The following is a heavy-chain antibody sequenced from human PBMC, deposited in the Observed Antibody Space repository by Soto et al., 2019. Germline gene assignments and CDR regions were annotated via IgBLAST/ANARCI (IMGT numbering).Heavy chain of an antibody. J-gene: IGHJ3*02. D-gene: IGHD3-10*01. Sequence: SETLSLTCTVSGGSISSYYWSWIRQPPGKGLEWIGYIYYSGSTNYNPSLKSRVTISVDTSKNQFSLKLSSVTAADTAVYYCARDTTMVRDAADAFDIWGQGTMVTVSS. V-gene: IGHV4-59*01. CDR3: ARDTTMVRDAADAFDI. CDR1: GGSISSYY. CDR2: IYYSGST.